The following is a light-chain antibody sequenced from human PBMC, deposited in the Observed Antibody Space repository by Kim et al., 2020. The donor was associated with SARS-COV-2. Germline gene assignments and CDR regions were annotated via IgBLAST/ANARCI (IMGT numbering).Light chain of an antibody. CDR2: SNG. Sequence: RRVTISCSGKCSDIGIKNVSWYQPFPGPSPKRLISSNGQRRPGVHDRFSGSKSGSSASLAISGLQSEDEADYYCAAWDDSLSGWVFGGGTKVTVL. CDR3: AAWDDSLSGWV. CDR1: CSDIGIKN. J-gene: IGLJ3*02. V-gene: IGLV1-44*01.